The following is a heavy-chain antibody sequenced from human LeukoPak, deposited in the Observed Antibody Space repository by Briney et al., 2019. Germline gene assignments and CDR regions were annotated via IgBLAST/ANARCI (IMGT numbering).Heavy chain of an antibody. V-gene: IGHV3-30*18. CDR2: VSDDGSNK. Sequence: PGRSLRLSCAASGFTFSSYGMHWGRQAPGKGLEWLAVVSDDGSNKYYEASVRGRFTISRDNSKNTLYLQMSSLRDEDTAVYYCAKPRLRGGYLFDYWGQGTLVTVSS. CDR3: AKPRLRGGYLFDY. CDR1: GFTFSSYG. J-gene: IGHJ4*02. D-gene: IGHD5-12*01.